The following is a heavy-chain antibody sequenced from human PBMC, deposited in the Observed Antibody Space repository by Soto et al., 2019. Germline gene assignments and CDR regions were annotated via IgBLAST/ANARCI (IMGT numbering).Heavy chain of an antibody. Sequence: PEETLSLTCTVSGGSISNYFWHWIRQPPGKGLEWIGYIYYSGSTNYNPSLKSRVTISVDTSKNQFSLKLSSVTAADTAAYYCAASGSNGQFDFWAQGTLVTVS. V-gene: IGHV4-59*01. J-gene: IGHJ4*02. D-gene: IGHD3-10*01. CDR3: AASGSNGQFDF. CDR1: GGSISNYF. CDR2: IYYSGST.